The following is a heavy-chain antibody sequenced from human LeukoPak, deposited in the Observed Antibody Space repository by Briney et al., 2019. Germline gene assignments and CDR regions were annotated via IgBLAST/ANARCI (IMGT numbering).Heavy chain of an antibody. D-gene: IGHD1-26*01. Sequence: GGSLSLSRALSRFTLNNYWMHWVRQAPRKGLVWVSRINSAGRGTTYADSVKGRFTIYRDNAKNTLYLQMNSLRAADTAVYYCASGGPVNSGYYFYYGMDVWGQGTAVSVS. CDR2: INSAGRGT. CDR3: ASGGPVNSGYYFYYGMDV. V-gene: IGHV3-74*01. CDR1: RFTLNNYW. J-gene: IGHJ6*02.